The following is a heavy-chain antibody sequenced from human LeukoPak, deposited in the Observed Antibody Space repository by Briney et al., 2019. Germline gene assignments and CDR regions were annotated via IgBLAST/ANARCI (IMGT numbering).Heavy chain of an antibody. D-gene: IGHD3-22*01. J-gene: IGHJ6*02. Sequence: GGSLRLSRAASGFTFSSFAMIWVRQAPGEGLEWVSGISGSGGDTYYADSVKGRFTVSRDNSKSTLYLQMTSLRAEDTAVYFCAKVRFDSSGYYYTYYYYGMDVWGQGTTVTVSS. CDR3: AKVRFDSSGYYYTYYYYGMDV. V-gene: IGHV3-23*01. CDR2: ISGSGGDT. CDR1: GFTFSSFA.